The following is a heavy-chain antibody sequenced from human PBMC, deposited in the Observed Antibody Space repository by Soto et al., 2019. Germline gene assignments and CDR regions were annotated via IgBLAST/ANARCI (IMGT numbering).Heavy chain of an antibody. CDR2: ISSSSSYT. V-gene: IGHV3-11*06. CDR3: AGDAPTYYYDSSGYRRFDC. D-gene: IGHD3-22*01. J-gene: IGHJ4*02. Sequence: GGSLRLSCAASGFTFSDYYMSWIRQAPGKGLEWVSYISSSSSYTNYADSVKGRFTISRDNAKNSLYLQMNSLRAEDTAVYYCAGDAPTYYYDSSGYRRFDCWGQGTLVTVSS. CDR1: GFTFSDYY.